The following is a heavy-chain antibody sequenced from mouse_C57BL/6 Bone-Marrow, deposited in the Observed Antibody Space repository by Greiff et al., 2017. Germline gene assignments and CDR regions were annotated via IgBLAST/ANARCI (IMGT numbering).Heavy chain of an antibody. CDR1: GYTFTNYW. V-gene: IGHV1-63*01. CDR3: ARLTGTGYYFDY. CDR2: IYPGGGYT. Sequence: VQLQQSGAELVRPGTSVKMSCKASGYTFTNYWIGWAKQRPGHGLEWIGDIYPGGGYTNYNEKFKGKATLTADKSSGTAYMQFSSLTSEDSAIYYCARLTGTGYYFDYWGQGTTLTGSS. D-gene: IGHD4-1*01. J-gene: IGHJ2*01.